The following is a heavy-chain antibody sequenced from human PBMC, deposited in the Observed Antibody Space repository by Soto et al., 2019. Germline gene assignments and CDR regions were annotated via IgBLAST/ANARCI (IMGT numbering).Heavy chain of an antibody. CDR3: ARRGPGIGGYYYGMDV. Sequence: EVQLVQSGAEVKKPGESLKISCKGSGYSFTSYWIGWVRQMPGKGLEWMGIISPGDPNTRYSPSFQGQVTISADKSISTAYLKWSSLKASDAAMYCCARRGPGIGGYYYGMDVCGQGTTVTVSS. D-gene: IGHD3-16*01. J-gene: IGHJ6*02. CDR1: GYSFTSYW. CDR2: ISPGDPNT. V-gene: IGHV5-51*03.